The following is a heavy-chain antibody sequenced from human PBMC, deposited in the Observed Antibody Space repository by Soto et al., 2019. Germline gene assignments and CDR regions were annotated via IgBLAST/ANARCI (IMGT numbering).Heavy chain of an antibody. CDR1: GYSFTIYW. CDR3: ARANQKDTAMVTDY. CDR2: IDPSDSYT. V-gene: IGHV5-10-1*01. Sequence: GESLKISCKGSGYSFTIYWISWVRQMPGKGLEWMGRIDPSDSYTNYSPSFQGHVTISADKSISTAYLQWSSLKASDTAMYYCARANQKDTAMVTDYWGQGTLVTVSS. D-gene: IGHD5-18*01. J-gene: IGHJ4*02.